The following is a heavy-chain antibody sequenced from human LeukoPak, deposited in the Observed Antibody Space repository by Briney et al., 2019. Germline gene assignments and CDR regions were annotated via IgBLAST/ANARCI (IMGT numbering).Heavy chain of an antibody. CDR3: ARLGVGIAVAGIY. J-gene: IGHJ4*02. V-gene: IGHV4-34*01. Sequence: SETLSLTCAVYGGSFSGYYWSWIRQPPGKGLEWIGEINHSGSTNYNPSLKSRVTISVDTSKNQFSLKLSSVTAADTAVYYCARLGVGIAVAGIYWGQGTLVTVSS. D-gene: IGHD6-19*01. CDR1: GGSFSGYY. CDR2: INHSGST.